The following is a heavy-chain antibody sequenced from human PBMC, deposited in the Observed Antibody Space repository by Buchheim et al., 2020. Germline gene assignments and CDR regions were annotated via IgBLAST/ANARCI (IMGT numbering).Heavy chain of an antibody. Sequence: QVQLVESGGGVVQPGRSLRLSCAASGFTFSSYGMHWVRQALGTGLEWVAVIWYDGSNKYYADSVKGRFTISRDNFKNTLYLQMNSLGAEDTAVYYCAREGDYYYYGMDVWGQGTT. CDR3: AREGDYYYYGMDV. CDR1: GFTFSSYG. J-gene: IGHJ6*02. V-gene: IGHV3-33*01. CDR2: IWYDGSNK.